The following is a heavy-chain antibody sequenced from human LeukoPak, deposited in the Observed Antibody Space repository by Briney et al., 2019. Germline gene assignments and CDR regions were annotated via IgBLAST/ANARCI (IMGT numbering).Heavy chain of an antibody. CDR3: ARGVETSTTGELPYYFDY. J-gene: IGHJ4*02. CDR1: GFTFRTYG. V-gene: IGHV3-30*03. CDR2: ISYDGTTR. D-gene: IGHD3-10*01. Sequence: PGRSLRLSCGVSGFTFRTYGMHWVRQAPGKGLEWASIISYDGTTRDYTDSVKGRFTISRDNSKNTLYLQMTSLRTEDTAVYYCARGVETSTTGELPYYFDYWGQGTLVTVPS.